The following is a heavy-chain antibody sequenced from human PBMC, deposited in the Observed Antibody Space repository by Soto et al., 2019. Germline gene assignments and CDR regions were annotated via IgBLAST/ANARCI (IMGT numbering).Heavy chain of an antibody. D-gene: IGHD3-3*01. CDR3: GRASGVGDFWSGYPPRTYYYYYMDV. V-gene: IGHV4-34*01. J-gene: IGHJ6*03. CDR2: INHSGST. Sequence: PSETLSLTCAVYGGSFSGYYWSWIRQPPGKGLEWIGEINHSGSTNYNPSLKSRVTKSVDTSKNQFSLKLSSVTAADTAVYYCGRASGVGDFWSGYPPRTYYYYYMDVWGKGTTVTVSS. CDR1: GGSFSGYY.